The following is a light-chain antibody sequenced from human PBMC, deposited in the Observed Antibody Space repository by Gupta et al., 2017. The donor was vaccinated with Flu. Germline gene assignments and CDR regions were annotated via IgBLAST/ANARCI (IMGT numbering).Light chain of an antibody. J-gene: IGKJ2*01. CDR2: GAS. CDR1: QSVSSSY. V-gene: IGKV3-20*01. CDR3: QQYGSSPPMYT. Sequence: LSLSPGERATLSCRASQSVSSSYLAWYQQKPGQAPRLLIYGASSRATGIPDRFSGSGSGTDFTLTISRLEPEDFAVYYCQQYGSSPPMYTFGQGTKLEIK.